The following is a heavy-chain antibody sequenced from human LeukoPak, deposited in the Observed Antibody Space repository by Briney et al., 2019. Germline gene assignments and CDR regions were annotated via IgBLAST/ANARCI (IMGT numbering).Heavy chain of an antibody. V-gene: IGHV4-38-2*01. Sequence: SETLSLACAVSGSSISSAYYWGWIRQPPGKGLEWIGTIYHSGSAYYNPSLKSRVTISVDASKNHFSLKLSSVTAADTAVYYCARFSQRTGTTYSFDIWGQGTMVTVSS. CDR1: GSSISSAYY. CDR3: ARFSQRTGTTYSFDI. J-gene: IGHJ3*02. D-gene: IGHD1-1*01. CDR2: IYHSGSA.